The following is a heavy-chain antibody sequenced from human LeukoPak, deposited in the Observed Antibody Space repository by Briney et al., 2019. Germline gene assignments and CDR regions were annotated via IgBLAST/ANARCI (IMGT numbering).Heavy chain of an antibody. J-gene: IGHJ4*02. CDR1: GYTFTTYG. Sequence: ASVTLSCTSSGYTFTTYGLSWVRQAPGQGLEWMGWISAYNGDTNYAQKLQGRVTMTTDTSTSTAYMELRSLKSDDTAVYYCARSPLREWEPRFADYWGQGTLVNGSS. CDR3: ARSPLREWEPRFADY. V-gene: IGHV1-18*01. D-gene: IGHD1-26*01. CDR2: ISAYNGDT.